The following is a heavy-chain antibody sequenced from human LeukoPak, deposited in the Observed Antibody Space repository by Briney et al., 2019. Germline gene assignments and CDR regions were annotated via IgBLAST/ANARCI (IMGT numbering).Heavy chain of an antibody. V-gene: IGHV4-59*01. CDR3: ARGVLYYDILTGYSPYWYFDL. Sequence: KPSETLSLTCTVSGGSISSYYWSWIRQPPGKGLEWIGYIYYSGSTNYNPSLKSRVTISVDTSKNQFSLKLSSVTAADTAVYYCARGVLYYDILTGYSPYWYFDLWGRGTLVTVSS. CDR1: GGSISSYY. D-gene: IGHD3-9*01. CDR2: IYYSGST. J-gene: IGHJ2*01.